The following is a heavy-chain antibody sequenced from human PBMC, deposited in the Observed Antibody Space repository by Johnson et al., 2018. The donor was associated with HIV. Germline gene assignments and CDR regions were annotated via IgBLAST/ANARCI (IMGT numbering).Heavy chain of an antibody. Sequence: QVQLLESGGGAVQPGRSVRVSCAASGFTFSSYAMNWVRQAPGKGLEWVAVISYDGSNKNYVDSVKGRFIISRDNSKNTLYLQMNSLRPDDAAVYYCAREQVTLWFRASGAAFNIWGQGTMVTVSS. V-gene: IGHV3-30*04. CDR3: AREQVTLWFRASGAAFNI. CDR2: ISYDGSNK. D-gene: IGHD3-10*01. J-gene: IGHJ3*02. CDR1: GFTFSSYA.